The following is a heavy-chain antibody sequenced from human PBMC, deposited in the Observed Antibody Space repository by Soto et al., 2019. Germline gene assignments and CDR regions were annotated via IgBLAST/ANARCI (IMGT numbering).Heavy chain of an antibody. V-gene: IGHV3-74*01. J-gene: IGHJ4*02. Sequence: EVQLVESGGGLVQPGGSLRLSCAASGFTFRSYWMQWVRQAPGKGLVWVSWINSDGSSTSYADSVKGRFTISRYNAKNTLYLQMSSRRAEDTAVYYCASCGSSLNFDSWGQGTLVTVSS. CDR3: ASCGSSLNFDS. D-gene: IGHD6-6*01. CDR1: GFTFRSYW. CDR2: INSDGSST.